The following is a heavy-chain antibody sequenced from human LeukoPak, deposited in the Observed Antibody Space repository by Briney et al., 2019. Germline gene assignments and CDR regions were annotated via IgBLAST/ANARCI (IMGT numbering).Heavy chain of an antibody. CDR3: ARAWGEDIAARPYYFDY. V-gene: IGHV1-18*04. J-gene: IGHJ4*02. D-gene: IGHD6-6*01. Sequence: ASVKVSCKASGYTFTRYYMHWVRQAPGQGLEWMGWTSAYNGNTNYAPKLQGRVTMTTDTSTSAAYIELRSLRSDDTAVYYCARAWGEDIAARPYYFDYWGQGSLVTVSS. CDR1: GYTFTRYY. CDR2: TSAYNGNT.